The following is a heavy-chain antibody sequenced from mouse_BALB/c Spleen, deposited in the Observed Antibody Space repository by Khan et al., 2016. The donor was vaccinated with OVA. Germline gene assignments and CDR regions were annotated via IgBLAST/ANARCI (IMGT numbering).Heavy chain of an antibody. J-gene: IGHJ1*01. CDR3: ARAGTTVVAYWYFDV. Sequence: EVQLVESGPDLVKPSQSLSLTCTVTGYSITSGYSWYWIRQFPGNKLEWMDYIHYSGSTNYNPSLKSRISITRDTSKNQFFLQLNSVTTEDTATYYCARAGTTVVAYWYFDVWGAGTTVTVSS. CDR2: IHYSGST. V-gene: IGHV3-1*02. CDR1: GYSITSGYS. D-gene: IGHD1-1*01.